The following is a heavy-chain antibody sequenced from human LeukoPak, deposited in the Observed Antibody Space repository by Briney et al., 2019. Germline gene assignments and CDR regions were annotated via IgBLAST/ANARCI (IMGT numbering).Heavy chain of an antibody. CDR1: GGSISSSSYY. Sequence: KSSETLSLTCTVSGGSISSSSYYWGWIRQPPGKGLEWIGSIYYSGSTYYNSSLKSRVTISVGTSKNQFSLKLSSVTAADTAVYYCARDGTIAAAGTRWFDPWGQGTLVTVSS. V-gene: IGHV4-39*07. CDR2: IYYSGST. CDR3: ARDGTIAAAGTRWFDP. D-gene: IGHD6-13*01. J-gene: IGHJ5*02.